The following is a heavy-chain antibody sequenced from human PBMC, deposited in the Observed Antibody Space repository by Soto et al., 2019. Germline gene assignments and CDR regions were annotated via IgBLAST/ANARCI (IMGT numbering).Heavy chain of an antibody. D-gene: IGHD6-19*01. CDR3: ARRGVSGNFDY. CDR2: IYWDDDK. J-gene: IGHJ4*02. Sequence: QITLKESGPTLVKPTQTLTLSCTCSGFSLSTSGLGVGLIRQPPGEALEWLALIYWDDDKRFRPSLKSRLTITKDTSKNQVVLTMTNMDPVDTATYYCARRGVSGNFDYWGQGTLVTVSS. CDR1: GFSLSTSGLG. V-gene: IGHV2-5*02.